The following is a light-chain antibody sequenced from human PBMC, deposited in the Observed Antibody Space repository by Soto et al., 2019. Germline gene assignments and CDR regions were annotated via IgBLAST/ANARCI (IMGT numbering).Light chain of an antibody. V-gene: IGKV3-20*01. CDR3: KQYGGSPRT. CDR2: GAY. J-gene: IGKJ1*01. Sequence: EIVLTQSPDTLSLSPGDRATLSCRASQSISSYLAWYQQKPGQAPRLLIYGAYSRATGIPDRFSGSGSGTDFTLTIRRLEPEDFALYYCKQYGGSPRTFGQGTKVDIK. CDR1: QSISSY.